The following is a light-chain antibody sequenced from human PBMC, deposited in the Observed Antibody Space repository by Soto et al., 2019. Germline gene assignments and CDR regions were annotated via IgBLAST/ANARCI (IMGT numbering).Light chain of an antibody. CDR3: QQYSGYPFT. V-gene: IGKV1-5*03. J-gene: IGKJ3*01. CDR1: QSISSW. Sequence: DIQMTQSPSTLSASVGDRVTITCRASQSISSWWAWYQQKPGKAPKLLIYKASSLESGVPSRFSGSGSGTEFTLTISSLQPDDFATYFCQQYSGYPFTFGPGTKVDIK. CDR2: KAS.